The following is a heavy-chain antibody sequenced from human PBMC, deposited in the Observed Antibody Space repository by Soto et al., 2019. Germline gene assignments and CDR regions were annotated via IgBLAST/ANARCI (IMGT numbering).Heavy chain of an antibody. D-gene: IGHD1-1*01. J-gene: IGHJ4*02. CDR3: ATAGNYRFDI. CDR2: INPDGRTI. CDR1: AFSFSTSW. V-gene: IGHV3-74*01. Sequence: PGGSLRLSCAASAFSFSTSWMHWVRQAPGEGLVWVSRINPDGRTINYADSVKGRFAISRDNAKNTLYLQMNILRVEDTAVYFCATAGNYRFDIWGPGXLLTVSS.